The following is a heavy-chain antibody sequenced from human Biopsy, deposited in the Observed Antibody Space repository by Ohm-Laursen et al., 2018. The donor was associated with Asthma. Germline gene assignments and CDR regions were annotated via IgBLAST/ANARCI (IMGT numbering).Heavy chain of an antibody. CDR2: ISYDGSNK. V-gene: IGHV3-33*05. CDR1: GFTFSSYG. CDR3: ARTFHFWSPYHAEHYQL. J-gene: IGHJ1*01. Sequence: SLRLSCAASGFTFSSYGMHWVRQAPGKGLEWVAVISYDGSNKYYADSVKGRFTISRDNSKNLLFLQMNSLRAEDTAVYYCARTFHFWSPYHAEHYQLWGQGTLVTVSS. D-gene: IGHD3-3*01.